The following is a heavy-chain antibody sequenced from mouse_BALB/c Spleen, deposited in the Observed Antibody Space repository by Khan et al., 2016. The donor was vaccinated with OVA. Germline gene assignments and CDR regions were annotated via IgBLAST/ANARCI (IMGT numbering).Heavy chain of an antibody. CDR3: TRFAYYYDSEGFAY. V-gene: IGHV5-6*01. J-gene: IGHJ3*01. CDR1: GFTFSTYG. CDR2: VSTGGGYT. D-gene: IGHD1-1*01. Sequence: EVQLQESGGDLVKPGGSLKLSCAASGFTFSTYGMSWVRQTPDKRLEWVATVSTGGGYTYYPDSVKGRFTISRDNAKNTLYLQMSGLKSEDTAMFYCTRFAYYYDSEGFAYWGQGTLVTVSA.